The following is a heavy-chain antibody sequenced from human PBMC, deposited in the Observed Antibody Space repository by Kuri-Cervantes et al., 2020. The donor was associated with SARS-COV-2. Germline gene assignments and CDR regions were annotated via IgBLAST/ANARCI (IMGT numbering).Heavy chain of an antibody. CDR1: GFTFSGHW. V-gene: IGHV3-30*03. CDR3: ARGGSSWSTNNWFDP. Sequence: LSLTCAASGFTFSGHWIHWARQAPGKGLEWVAVISYDGSNKYYADSVKGRFTISRDNSKNTLYLQMNSLRAEDTAVYYCARGGSSWSTNNWFDPWGQGTLVTVSS. CDR2: ISYDGSNK. J-gene: IGHJ5*02. D-gene: IGHD6-13*01.